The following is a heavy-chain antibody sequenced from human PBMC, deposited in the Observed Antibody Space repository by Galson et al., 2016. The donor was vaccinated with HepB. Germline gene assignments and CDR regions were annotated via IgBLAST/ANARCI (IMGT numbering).Heavy chain of an antibody. Sequence: SLRLSCAASGFTFSSYGMHWVRQAPGKGLEWVAVISYDGSNKYYADSVKGRFTISRDNSKNTLYLQMHSLRVEDTAVYYCAKVRYDSSSYQSPYFDHWGQGILVTVSS. D-gene: IGHD3-22*01. CDR3: AKVRYDSSSYQSPYFDH. V-gene: IGHV3-30*18. J-gene: IGHJ4*02. CDR1: GFTFSSYG. CDR2: ISYDGSNK.